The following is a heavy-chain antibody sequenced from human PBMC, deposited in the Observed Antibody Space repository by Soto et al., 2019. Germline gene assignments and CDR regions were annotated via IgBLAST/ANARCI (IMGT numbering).Heavy chain of an antibody. CDR1: GFIFTNYA. Sequence: PVGSLRLSCAASGFIFTNYAMNWVRQAPGKGLEWVSVIGGRGNSAYYADSVQGRFTISRDNSKNTLSLQISSLTADDTAIYYCVREGRGSFDFWGRGTMVTVSS. CDR3: VREGRGSFDF. CDR2: IGGRGNSA. D-gene: IGHD5-12*01. J-gene: IGHJ3*01. V-gene: IGHV3-23*01.